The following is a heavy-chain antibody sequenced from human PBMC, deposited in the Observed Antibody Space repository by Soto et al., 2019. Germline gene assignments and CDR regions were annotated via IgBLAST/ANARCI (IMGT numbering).Heavy chain of an antibody. CDR2: LIPIFGTA. J-gene: IGHJ4*02. CDR1: GCTFSSSA. D-gene: IGHD3-3*01. V-gene: IGHV1-69*12. CDR3: ARALGEFWSGYYLY. Sequence: VQLVQSGAEVKKPGSSVKISCKASGCTFSSSALSWVRQAPGQGLEWMGGLIPIFGTANYAEKFQGRFTITADESTSTASLGLSSLISEDKAVYYCARALGEFWSGYYLYWGQGTLGTVSA.